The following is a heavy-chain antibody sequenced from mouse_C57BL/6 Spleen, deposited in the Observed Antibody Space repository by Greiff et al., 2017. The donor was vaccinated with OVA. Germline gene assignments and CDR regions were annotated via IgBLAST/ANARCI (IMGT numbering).Heavy chain of an antibody. CDR3: ARDDDDLFAY. J-gene: IGHJ3*01. V-gene: IGHV5-4*01. Sequence: EVQLVESGGGLVKPGGSLKLSCAASGFTFSSYAMSWVRQTPEKRLEWVATISDGGSYTYYPDNVKGRFTISRDNAKNNLYLQMSHLKSEDTAMYYCARDDDDLFAYWGQGTLVTVSA. CDR1: GFTFSSYA. CDR2: ISDGGSYT. D-gene: IGHD2-12*01.